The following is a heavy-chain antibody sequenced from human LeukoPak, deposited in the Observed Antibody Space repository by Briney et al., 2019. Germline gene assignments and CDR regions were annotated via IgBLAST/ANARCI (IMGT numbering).Heavy chain of an antibody. D-gene: IGHD6-19*01. CDR3: ARANNAGWIDY. V-gene: IGHV3-7*04. Sequence: GGSLRLSCAASGFSFSSFWMTWVRQAPGKGLEWVANIKEDGSRNHCVDSVKGRFTISRDNAKNSLFLQMSSLRVEDTAVYYCARANNAGWIDYWGQGTLVTVSS. J-gene: IGHJ4*02. CDR1: GFSFSSFW. CDR2: IKEDGSRN.